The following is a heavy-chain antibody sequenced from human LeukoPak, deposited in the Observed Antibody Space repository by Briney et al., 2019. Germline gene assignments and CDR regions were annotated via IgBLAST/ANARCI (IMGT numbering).Heavy chain of an antibody. CDR2: INHSGST. V-gene: IGHV4-34*01. CDR1: GFTFSDYY. D-gene: IGHD6-13*01. CDR3: ARARYSSSAHFDY. Sequence: GSLRLSCAASGFTFSDYYMSWIRQAPGKGLEWIGEINHSGSTNYNPSLKSRVTISVDTSKNQFSLKLSSVTAADTAVYYCARARYSSSAHFDYWGQGTLVTVSS. J-gene: IGHJ4*02.